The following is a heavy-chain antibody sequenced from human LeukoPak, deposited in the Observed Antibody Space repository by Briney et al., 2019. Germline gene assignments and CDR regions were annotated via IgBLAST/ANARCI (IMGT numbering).Heavy chain of an antibody. CDR3: ARDRGMGSGSYYGWFDP. CDR1: GFTFSSYA. D-gene: IGHD3-10*01. Sequence: GGSLRLSCAASGFTFSSYATHWVRQAPGKGLEWVAVTSYDGSNKYYADSVKGRFTISRDNSKNTLYLQMNSLRAEDTAVYYCARDRGMGSGSYYGWFDPWGQGTLVTVSS. CDR2: TSYDGSNK. J-gene: IGHJ5*02. V-gene: IGHV3-30*04.